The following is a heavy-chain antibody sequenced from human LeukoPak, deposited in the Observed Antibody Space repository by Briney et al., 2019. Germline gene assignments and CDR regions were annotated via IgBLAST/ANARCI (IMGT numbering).Heavy chain of an antibody. Sequence: SETLSLTCTVSGGSISGHYWSWIRQSPGQGLEWIGYIYSSGRTNYNPSLKSRVTISADTSKNQFSLKVYSVTAADTAVYFCARDRKYCDDSGGYSPSYCYGLDVWGQGTTVTVSS. V-gene: IGHV4-59*11. CDR3: ARDRKYCDDSGGYSPSYCYGLDV. D-gene: IGHD3-22*01. CDR1: GGSISGHY. J-gene: IGHJ6*02. CDR2: IYSSGRT.